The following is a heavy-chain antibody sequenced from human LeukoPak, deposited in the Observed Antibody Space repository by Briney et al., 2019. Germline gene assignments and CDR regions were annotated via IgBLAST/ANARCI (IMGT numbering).Heavy chain of an antibody. CDR3: ARYGSGSYLSDYYYYMDV. CDR1: GYTFTGYY. Sequence: ASVKVSCKASGYTFTGYYMHWVRQAPGQGLEWMGWINPNSGGTNYAQKFQGRVTMTRDTSISTAYMELSRLRSDDTALYYCARYGSGSYLSDYYYYMDVWGKGTTVTVSS. CDR2: INPNSGGT. V-gene: IGHV1-2*02. J-gene: IGHJ6*03. D-gene: IGHD3-10*01.